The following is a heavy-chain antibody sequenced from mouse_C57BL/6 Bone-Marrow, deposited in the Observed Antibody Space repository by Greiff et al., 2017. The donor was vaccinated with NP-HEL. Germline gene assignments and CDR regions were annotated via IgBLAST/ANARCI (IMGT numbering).Heavy chain of an antibody. J-gene: IGHJ4*01. CDR1: GYTFTDYY. D-gene: IGHD2-4*01. CDR2: IYPGSGNT. Sequence: QVQLQQSGAELVRPGASVKLSCKASGYTFTDYYINWVKQRPGQGLEWIARIYPGSGNTYYNAKFKGKATLTAEKSSSTAYMQLSSLTSEDSAVYFCAAEGYYDYDGGYAMDYWGQGTSVTVSS. V-gene: IGHV1-76*01. CDR3: AAEGYYDYDGGYAMDY.